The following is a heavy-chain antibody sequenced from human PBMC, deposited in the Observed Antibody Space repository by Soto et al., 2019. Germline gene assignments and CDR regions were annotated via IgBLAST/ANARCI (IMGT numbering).Heavy chain of an antibody. CDR3: ARLGADAQNYYDSSGYPASV. CDR1: GYSFTSYW. V-gene: IGHV5-10-1*01. J-gene: IGHJ6*02. CDR2: IDPSDSYT. D-gene: IGHD3-22*01. Sequence: GESLKISCKGSGYSFTSYWISWVRQMPGKGLEWMGRIDPSDSYTNYSPSFQGHVTISADKSISTACLQWSSLKASDTAMYYRARLGADAQNYYDSSGYPASVWGQGTTVTVSS.